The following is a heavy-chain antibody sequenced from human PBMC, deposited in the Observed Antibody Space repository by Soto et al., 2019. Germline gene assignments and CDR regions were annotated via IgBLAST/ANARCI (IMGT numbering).Heavy chain of an antibody. D-gene: IGHD6-19*01. CDR1: GFTFSNYD. J-gene: IGHJ4*02. Sequence: GSLRLSCAASGFTFSNYDMHWVRQVTGKGLEWVSTIGTAGDTYYPGSVKGRFTISRENAKNSLYLQMNSLRAEDTAVYYCNPLALKYSSGWYEFSDWGQGTLVTVSS. CDR2: IGTAGDT. V-gene: IGHV3-13*01. CDR3: NPLALKYSSGWYEFSD.